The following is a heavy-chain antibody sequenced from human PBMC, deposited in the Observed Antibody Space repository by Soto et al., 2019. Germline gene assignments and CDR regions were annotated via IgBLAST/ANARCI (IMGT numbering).Heavy chain of an antibody. CDR1: GYSFITYV. J-gene: IGHJ4*02. Sequence: ASVKVSCKASGYSFITYVIYWVRQAPGQRLEWMGWINAGNGNTKFSQKFQDRVTITRDTSASTVNMELSSLRSEDTAVYYCARGGRGIQLFLTFDHWGPGTLVTVSS. D-gene: IGHD5-18*01. CDR2: INAGNGNT. CDR3: ARGGRGIQLFLTFDH. V-gene: IGHV1-3*01.